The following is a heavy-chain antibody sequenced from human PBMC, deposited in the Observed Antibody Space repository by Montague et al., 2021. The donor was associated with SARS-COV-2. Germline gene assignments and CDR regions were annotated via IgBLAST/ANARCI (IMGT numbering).Heavy chain of an antibody. CDR2: VDYSGNT. J-gene: IGHJ4*02. V-gene: IGHV4-39*01. D-gene: IGHD5-18*01. Sequence: SETRSLTCTVTGGPISGSSDYWGWIRQSPGKGLEWIASVDYSGNTYYSPSLKSRLTISVDTSKNQFSLKLNSVTAADTALYYCARREYSYGLGDWGQGTLVTVSS. CDR1: GGPISGSSDY. CDR3: ARREYSYGLGD.